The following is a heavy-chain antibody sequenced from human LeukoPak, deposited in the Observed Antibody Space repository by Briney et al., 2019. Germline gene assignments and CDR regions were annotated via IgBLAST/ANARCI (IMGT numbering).Heavy chain of an antibody. CDR3: ARLTYYYDSSGSQPPPSYGY. Sequence: GESLKISCKGSGYSFTSYWIGWVRQMPGKGLEWMGIIYPGDSDTRYSPSFQGQVTISADKSISTAYLQWSSLRASDTAMYYCARLTYYYDSSGSQPPPSYGYWGQGTLVTVSS. CDR2: IYPGDSDT. D-gene: IGHD3-22*01. V-gene: IGHV5-51*01. CDR1: GYSFTSYW. J-gene: IGHJ4*02.